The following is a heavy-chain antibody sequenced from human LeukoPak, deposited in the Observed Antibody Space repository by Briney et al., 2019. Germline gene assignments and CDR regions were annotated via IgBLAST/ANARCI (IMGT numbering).Heavy chain of an antibody. V-gene: IGHV4-30-4*08. CDR2: IYYSGST. Sequence: SETLSLTCTISGGSISSGDYYWSWIRQPPGKGLEWIGYIYYSGSTYYNPSLKSRGTISVDTSKNQFSLKLSSVTAADTAVYYCASYSSSWYERGGTFDYWGQGTLVTVSS. J-gene: IGHJ4*02. CDR3: ASYSSSWYERGGTFDY. CDR1: GGSISSGDYY. D-gene: IGHD6-13*01.